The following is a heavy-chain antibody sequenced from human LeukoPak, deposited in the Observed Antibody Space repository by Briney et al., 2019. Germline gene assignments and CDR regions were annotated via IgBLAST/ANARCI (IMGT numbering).Heavy chain of an antibody. J-gene: IGHJ4*02. D-gene: IGHD4-11*01. Sequence: SQTLSLTCAVSGGSISSGGYSWSWIRQPPGKGLEWIGSIYYSGSTYYNPSLKSRVTISVDTSKNQFSLKLRSVTAADTAVYYCARHFGTPCDYRVGGLDYWGQGTLVTVSS. CDR2: IYYSGST. CDR1: GGSISSGGYS. V-gene: IGHV4-30-2*03. CDR3: ARHFGTPCDYRVGGLDY.